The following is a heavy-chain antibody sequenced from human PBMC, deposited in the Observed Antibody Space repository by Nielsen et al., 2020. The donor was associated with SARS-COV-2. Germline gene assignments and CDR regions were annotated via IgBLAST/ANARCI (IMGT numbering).Heavy chain of an antibody. CDR2: INSDGSST. V-gene: IGHV3-74*01. CDR1: AFTFSTYW. J-gene: IGHJ4*02. CDR3: VRGLQVPNGLAHR. Sequence: GESLKISCAASAFTFSTYWRHWVRQARGKGLVWVSRINSDGSSTSYADSVKGRFTISRDNAKNTLYLQMNSLRAEDTAVYYCVRGLQVPNGLAHRWGQGTLVTVSS. D-gene: IGHD3-16*01.